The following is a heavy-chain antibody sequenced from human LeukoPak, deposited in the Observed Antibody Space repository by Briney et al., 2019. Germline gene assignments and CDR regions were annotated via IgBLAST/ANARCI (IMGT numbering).Heavy chain of an antibody. CDR2: INWNGGST. D-gene: IGHD3-3*01. V-gene: IGHV3-20*04. J-gene: IGHJ6*03. CDR1: GFTFDDYG. Sequence: GGSLRLSGAASGFTFDDYGMSWVRQAPGKGLEWVSGINWNGGSTGYADSVKGRFTISRDNAKNSLYLQMNSLRAEDTALYYCARDRITIFGVEYYYYYYMDVWGKGTTVTVSS. CDR3: ARDRITIFGVEYYYYYYMDV.